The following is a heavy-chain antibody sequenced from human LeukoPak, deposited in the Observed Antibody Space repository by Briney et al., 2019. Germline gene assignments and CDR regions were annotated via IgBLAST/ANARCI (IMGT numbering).Heavy chain of an antibody. J-gene: IGHJ4*02. CDR1: GFTFSSYA. V-gene: IGHV3-23*01. Sequence: GGSLRLSCAASGFTFSSYAMSWVRQAPGKGLEWVSAIKGSGGSTYYADSVKGRFTISRDQSKNPLYLQMNSLRAEDTAVYYCAKGATLIVGATRAGFDCWGQGTLVTVSS. CDR2: IKGSGGST. CDR3: AKGATLIVGATRAGFDC. D-gene: IGHD1-26*01.